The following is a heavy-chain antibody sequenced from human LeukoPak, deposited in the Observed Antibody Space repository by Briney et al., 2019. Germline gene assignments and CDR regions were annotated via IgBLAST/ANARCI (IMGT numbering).Heavy chain of an antibody. CDR1: GFTFSNAW. J-gene: IGHJ4*02. D-gene: IGHD3-10*01. CDR3: ASYGSGSHDY. V-gene: IGHV3-15*01. Sequence: GGSLRLSCAASGFTFSNAWMNWVRQAPGKGLEWVGPIKTKTEGGTTDYAAPVKGRFTISRDDSKNTVYLQMNSLKTEDTAVYYCASYGSGSHDYWGQGSLVTVSS. CDR2: IKTKTEGGTT.